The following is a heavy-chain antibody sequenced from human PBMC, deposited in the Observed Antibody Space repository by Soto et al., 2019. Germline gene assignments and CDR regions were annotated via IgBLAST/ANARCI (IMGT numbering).Heavy chain of an antibody. J-gene: IGHJ6*01. D-gene: IGHD6-13*01. CDR3: ARDQDSRSWYPHYSYYYGMDV. Sequence: WGSLRISCVSSVFTFSIYAMHWVGQAPGKGLELVAVISYDGSNKYYADSVKGRFTISRDNSKNTLYLQMNSLRAEDTAVYYCARDQDSRSWYPHYSYYYGMDVWGQGTTVTVSS. CDR2: ISYDGSNK. CDR1: VFTFSIYA. V-gene: IGHV3-30-3*01.